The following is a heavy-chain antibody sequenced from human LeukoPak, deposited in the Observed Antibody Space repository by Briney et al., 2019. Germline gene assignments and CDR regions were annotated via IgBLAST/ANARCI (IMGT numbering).Heavy chain of an antibody. D-gene: IGHD6-19*01. CDR3: AREYTLYRSGWFLDY. J-gene: IGHJ4*02. Sequence: SETLSLTCTVSGGSISSSSYYWGWIRQPPGKGLEWIGSIYYSGSTYYNPSLKSRATISVDTSKNQFSLKLSSVTAADTAVYYCAREYTLYRSGWFLDYWGQGTVVTVSS. V-gene: IGHV4-39*07. CDR1: GGSISSSSYY. CDR2: IYYSGST.